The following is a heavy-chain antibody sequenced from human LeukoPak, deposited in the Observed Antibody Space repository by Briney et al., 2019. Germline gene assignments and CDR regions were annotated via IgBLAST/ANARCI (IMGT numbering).Heavy chain of an antibody. CDR2: IYYSGST. D-gene: IGHD1-26*01. CDR3: ARVRYSGSNGYFDY. CDR1: GGSISSYY. Sequence: SETLSLTCSVSGGSISSYYWSWIRQPPGKGLEWIGYIYYSGSTNYNPSLKSRVTISVDTSKNQFSLKLSSVTAADTAVYYCARVRYSGSNGYFDYWGQGTLVTVSS. V-gene: IGHV4-59*08. J-gene: IGHJ4*02.